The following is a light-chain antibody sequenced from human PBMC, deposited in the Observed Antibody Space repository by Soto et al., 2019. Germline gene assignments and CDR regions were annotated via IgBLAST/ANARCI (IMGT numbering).Light chain of an antibody. CDR2: EVS. V-gene: IGLV2-14*01. CDR1: SSDVGGFNY. Sequence: QSVLTQPASVSGSPGQSMTLSCTGTSSDVGGFNYVSWYQQHPGKAPKLIIYEVSNRPSGVSNRFSASKSGNTASLTISGLQAGDEADYYCSSYTGSSTLVVFGGGTKLTVL. J-gene: IGLJ2*01. CDR3: SSYTGSSTLVV.